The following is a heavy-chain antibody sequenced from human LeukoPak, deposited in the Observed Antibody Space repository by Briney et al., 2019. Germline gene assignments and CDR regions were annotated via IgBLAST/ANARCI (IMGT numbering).Heavy chain of an antibody. Sequence: GGSLRLSCAASGFTFSSYSMNWVRQAPGKGLEWVSGISGSGDSAYYADSVRGRFTISRDNSKNTLYLQMNSLRAEDTAVYYCARRSGIAVAGAFDYWGQGTLVTVSS. V-gene: IGHV3-23*01. D-gene: IGHD6-19*01. CDR1: GFTFSSYS. CDR2: ISGSGDSA. CDR3: ARRSGIAVAGAFDY. J-gene: IGHJ4*02.